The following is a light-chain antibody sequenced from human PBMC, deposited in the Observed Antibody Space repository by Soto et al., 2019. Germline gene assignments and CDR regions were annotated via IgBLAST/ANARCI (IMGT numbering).Light chain of an antibody. CDR1: QSVSSSY. Sequence: IVLTQSPGTLSLSPGDRATLSCRASQSVSSSYLAWYQQKPGQAPRLLIYGASSRATGIPDRFRGSRSGNDFTLTISRLEPEDFGVYYCHQYGGSPQTFGQGTKVEIK. V-gene: IGKV3-20*01. CDR2: GAS. CDR3: HQYGGSPQT. J-gene: IGKJ1*01.